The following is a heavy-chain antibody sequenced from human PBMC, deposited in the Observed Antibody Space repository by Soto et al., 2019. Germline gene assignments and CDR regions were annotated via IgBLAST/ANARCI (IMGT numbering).Heavy chain of an antibody. J-gene: IGHJ3*02. CDR3: ASGLLLDYYDRSGYSDAFDI. CDR1: GSTFSRYA. D-gene: IGHD3-22*01. Sequence: ASVKVSCKASGSTFSRYAISWVRQAPGQGLDWMGGSIPIFGTANYAQKFQGRVTITADKYTSKDYMELSSLRSEDTDVYYCASGLLLDYYDRSGYSDAFDIWGPGTMVTVSS. CDR2: SIPIFGTA. V-gene: IGHV1-69*06.